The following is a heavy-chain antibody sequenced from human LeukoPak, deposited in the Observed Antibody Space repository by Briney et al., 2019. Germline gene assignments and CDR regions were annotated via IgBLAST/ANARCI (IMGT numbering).Heavy chain of an antibody. CDR2: IYSGGST. D-gene: IGHD1-1*01. Sequence: PGGSLRLSCAASGFTVSSNYMTWVRQAPGKGLEWVPLIYSGGSTSYADSVRGRFTISRDNSKNTLYLQMNSLRAEDTAVYYCARIETVADAFDIWGQGTLVTVSS. J-gene: IGHJ3*02. V-gene: IGHV3-66*01. CDR1: GFTVSSNY. CDR3: ARIETVADAFDI.